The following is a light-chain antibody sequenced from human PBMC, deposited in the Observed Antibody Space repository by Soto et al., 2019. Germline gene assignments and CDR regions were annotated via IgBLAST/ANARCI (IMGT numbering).Light chain of an antibody. J-gene: IGKJ1*01. Sequence: DIQMTQSPSSLSASVGDRVTITCRASQSISSYLNWYQQKPGKAPKLLIYAASSLQSGVPSRFSGSGSGTDFTLTISSLQPEDFATYYCQQRSNWPKTFGHGTKVDIK. CDR3: QQRSNWPKT. V-gene: IGKV1-39*01. CDR1: QSISSY. CDR2: AAS.